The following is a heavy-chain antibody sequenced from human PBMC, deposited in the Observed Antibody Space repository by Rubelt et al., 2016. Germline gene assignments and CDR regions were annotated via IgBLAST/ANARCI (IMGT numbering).Heavy chain of an antibody. CDR1: GGSISPNY. J-gene: IGHJ6*02. V-gene: IGHV4-59*12. CDR2: IFFNGNS. Sequence: QVQLQESGPGLVKPSETLSLTCTVSGGSISPNYWSWIRQSPGKGLEWIGYIFFNGNSNYNPSLKSRVTISVDTSTNQVSLELSCVTAADTAVYYCTRDYACWSHYASYGMDVWGHGTTVTVSS. CDR3: TRDYACWSHYASYGMDV. D-gene: IGHD3-16*01.